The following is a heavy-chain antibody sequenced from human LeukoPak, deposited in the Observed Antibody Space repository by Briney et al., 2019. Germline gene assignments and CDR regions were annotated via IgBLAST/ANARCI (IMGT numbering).Heavy chain of an antibody. CDR2: IYYSGST. Sequence: SPSETLSLTCTVSGGSISSYYWSWIRQPPGKGLEWIGYIYYSGSTNYNPSLKSRVTISVDTSKNQFSLKLSSVTAADTAVYYCARTAPNWGEVYYFDYWGQGTLVTVSS. J-gene: IGHJ4*02. CDR1: GGSISSYY. CDR3: ARTAPNWGEVYYFDY. D-gene: IGHD7-27*01. V-gene: IGHV4-59*01.